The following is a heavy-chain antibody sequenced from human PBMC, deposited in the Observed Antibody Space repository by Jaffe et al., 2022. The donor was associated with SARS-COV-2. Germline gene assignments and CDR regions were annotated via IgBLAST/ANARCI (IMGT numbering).Heavy chain of an antibody. Sequence: QVQLVQSGAEVRKPGASVKVSCKASGYTFTSYYMHWVRQAPGQGLEWMGIINPSGGSTSYTQKLQGRVTMTSDTSTSTVYMELRSLRSEDTAVYYCARGTGLLWFGELLRITEPYYYYMDVWGKGTTVTVSS. D-gene: IGHD3-10*01. CDR2: INPSGGST. CDR1: GYTFTSYY. J-gene: IGHJ6*03. CDR3: ARGTGLLWFGELLRITEPYYYYMDV. V-gene: IGHV1-46*04.